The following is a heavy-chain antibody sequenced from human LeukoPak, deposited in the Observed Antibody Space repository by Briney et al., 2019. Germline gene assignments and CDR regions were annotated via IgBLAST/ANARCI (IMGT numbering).Heavy chain of an antibody. D-gene: IGHD6-13*01. CDR2: IYNSGST. CDR1: GGSISSYY. Sequence: PSETLSLTCTVSGGSISSYYWSWIRQPPGKGLEWIGYIYNSGSTNSNPSLKSRVTISVDMSKNQFSLKLSSVTAADTAVYYCARMGYSSSWLSSAEYFQHWGQGTLVTVSS. V-gene: IGHV4-59*08. J-gene: IGHJ1*01. CDR3: ARMGYSSSWLSSAEYFQH.